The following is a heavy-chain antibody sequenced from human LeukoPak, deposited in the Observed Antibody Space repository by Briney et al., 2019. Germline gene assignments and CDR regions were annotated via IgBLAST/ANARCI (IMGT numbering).Heavy chain of an antibody. CDR1: GESFSGYY. Sequence: SETLSLTCAVYGESFSGYYWSWIRQPPGKGLEWIGEVNHSVSTNYNPSLKSRVTISVDTSKNQFSLKLSSVTAADTAVYYCARGGPGQQLVLVYWGQGTLVTVSS. CDR3: ARGGPGQQLVLVY. J-gene: IGHJ4*02. CDR2: VNHSVST. D-gene: IGHD6-13*01. V-gene: IGHV4-34*01.